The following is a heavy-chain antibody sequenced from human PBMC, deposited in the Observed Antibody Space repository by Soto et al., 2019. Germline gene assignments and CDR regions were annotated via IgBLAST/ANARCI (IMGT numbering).Heavy chain of an antibody. CDR3: ASRASQWLVAGYFQH. CDR1: GGSISSSNW. J-gene: IGHJ1*01. CDR2: IYHSGST. V-gene: IGHV4-4*02. Sequence: PSETLSLTCAVSGGSISSSNWWSWVRQPPGKGLEWIGEIYHSGSTNYNPSLKSRVTISVDKSKNQFSLKLSSVTAADTAVYYCASRASQWLVAGYFQHWGQGTLVTVSS. D-gene: IGHD6-19*01.